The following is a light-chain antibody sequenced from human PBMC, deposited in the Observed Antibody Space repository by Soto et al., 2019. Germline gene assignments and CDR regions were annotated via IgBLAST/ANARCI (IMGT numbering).Light chain of an antibody. CDR1: SSDVGNYNY. V-gene: IGLV2-14*01. Sequence: QSALTQPASVSGSPGQSITISCTGTSSDVGNYNYVSWYQQYPGRVPKLLIYMVSNRLSGVSNRFSGSKSGNTASLTISGLQAEDEADYFCTSPTPGSLYVFGTGTKVTVL. CDR3: TSPTPGSLYV. CDR2: MVS. J-gene: IGLJ1*01.